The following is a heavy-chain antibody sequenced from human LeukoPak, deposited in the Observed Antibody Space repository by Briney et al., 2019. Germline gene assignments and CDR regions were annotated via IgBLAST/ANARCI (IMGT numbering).Heavy chain of an antibody. V-gene: IGHV3-7*01. D-gene: IGHD1-26*01. CDR3: ARDPYSGSYGADYYYYMDV. CDR1: GFTFTKHW. J-gene: IGHJ6*03. Sequence: GGSLRLSCVASGFTFTKHWMSWVRQAPGKGLEWVANIKEDGSVKNYMDSVKGRFTISRDNAKNSVSLQMNSLRAEDTAVYYCARDPYSGSYGADYYYYMDVWGKGTTVTISS. CDR2: IKEDGSVK.